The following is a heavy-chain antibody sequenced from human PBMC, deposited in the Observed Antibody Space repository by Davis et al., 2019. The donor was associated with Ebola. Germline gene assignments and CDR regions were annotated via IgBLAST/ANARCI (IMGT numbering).Heavy chain of an antibody. CDR1: GFTFSVYY. D-gene: IGHD4-23*01. J-gene: IGHJ4*02. V-gene: IGHV3-11*06. CDR2: ISSSASYK. Sequence: GGSLRLSCAASGFTFSVYYMSWIRQAPGKGPEWVSSISSSASYKNYADSVKGRFNISRDDAKKSLYLQMDSLRAEDTAVYYCAQQLGDYGGNALRYWGQGTLVTVSS. CDR3: AQQLGDYGGNALRY.